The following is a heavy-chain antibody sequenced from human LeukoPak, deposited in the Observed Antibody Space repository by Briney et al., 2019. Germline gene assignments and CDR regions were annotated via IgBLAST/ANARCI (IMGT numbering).Heavy chain of an antibody. CDR1: GFSLNTNS. J-gene: IGHJ4*02. CDR3: VRGSLGGHFDL. CDR2: ISGINDNI. D-gene: IGHD3-16*02. Sequence: PGGSLRLSCVASGFSLNTNSMRWVRQAPGKGLEWVSYISGINDNIFYADSVKGRFTISRDNAKNSLYLQMNSLRAEDTAIYYCVRGSLGGHFDLWGQGTLVTVSS. V-gene: IGHV3-21*06.